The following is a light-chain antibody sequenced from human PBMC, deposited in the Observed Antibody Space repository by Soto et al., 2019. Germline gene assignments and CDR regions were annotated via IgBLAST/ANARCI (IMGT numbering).Light chain of an antibody. CDR2: DAS. V-gene: IGKV3-11*01. Sequence: EIVLTQSPATLSLSPGERATLSCRASQSVSSYLAWYQQKPGQAPRLLIYDASNRATGIPARFSGSGSGTDFTLTISSLEPEDFATYYCQQSFSTPWTFGQGTKVEL. CDR1: QSVSSY. CDR3: QQSFSTPWT. J-gene: IGKJ1*01.